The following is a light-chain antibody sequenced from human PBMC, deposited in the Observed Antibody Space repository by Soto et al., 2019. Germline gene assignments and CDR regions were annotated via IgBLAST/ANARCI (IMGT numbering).Light chain of an antibody. CDR1: QSVTSN. J-gene: IGKJ1*01. CDR3: QQYNNWPPST. CDR2: DAS. V-gene: IGKV3-15*01. Sequence: ERVMTQSPATLSVSPGERATLSCRVSQSVTSNLAWYQQKPGQAPRLLIYDASTRATGIPARFSGSGSGTEFTLTISSLQSEDFAVYYCQQYNNWPPSTFGQGTKVDIK.